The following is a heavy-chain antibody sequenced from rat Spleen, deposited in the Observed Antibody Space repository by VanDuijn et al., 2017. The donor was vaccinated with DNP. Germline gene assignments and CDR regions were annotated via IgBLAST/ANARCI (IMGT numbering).Heavy chain of an antibody. CDR1: GFSLTSHG. CDR2: IWAAETT. Sequence: QVQLKESGPGMVQPSQTLSLTCTVSGFSLTSHGVGWVRQPLGKGLVWMGTIWAAETTHYNPALKSRLSISRDTSKSQVFLKMNSLQTEDTAMYFCASLNYGSYGYWGQGVMVTVSS. J-gene: IGHJ2*01. CDR3: ASLNYGSYGY. D-gene: IGHD1-3*01. V-gene: IGHV2-72*01.